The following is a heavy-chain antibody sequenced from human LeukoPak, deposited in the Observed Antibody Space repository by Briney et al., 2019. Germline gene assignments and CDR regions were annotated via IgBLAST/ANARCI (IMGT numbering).Heavy chain of an antibody. D-gene: IGHD1-26*01. Sequence: SQTLSLTCTVSGGSISSGGYYWSWIRQHPGKGLEWIGYIYYSGSTYYNPSLKSRVTISVDTSKNQFSLKLSSVTAADTAVYYCAVDRVGATAFDIWGQGTMVTVSS. CDR3: AVDRVGATAFDI. CDR2: IYYSGST. V-gene: IGHV4-31*03. CDR1: GGSISSGGYY. J-gene: IGHJ3*02.